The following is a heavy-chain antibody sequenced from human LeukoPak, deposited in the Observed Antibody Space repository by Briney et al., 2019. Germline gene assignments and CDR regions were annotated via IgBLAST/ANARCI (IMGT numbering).Heavy chain of an antibody. V-gene: IGHV1-2*02. J-gene: IGHJ6*02. CDR1: GYTFTGYY. CDR2: INPNSGGT. CDR3: ARVGYCSTSCYTYYYYGMDV. Sequence: ASVKVSCKASGYTFTGYYMHWVRQAPGQGLEWMGWINPNSGGTNYAQKFQGRVTMTRDTSISTAYMELSRLRSDDTAVYYCARVGYCSTSCYTYYYYGMDVWGQGTTVTVSS. D-gene: IGHD2-2*02.